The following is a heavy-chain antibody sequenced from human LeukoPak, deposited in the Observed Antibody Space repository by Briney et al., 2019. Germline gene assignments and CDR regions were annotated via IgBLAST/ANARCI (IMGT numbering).Heavy chain of an antibody. V-gene: IGHV4-39*01. Sequence: SETLSLTCKVSGDSIRSMSYYWGWIRQSPGKGLEWFATVYSSGTTYFNPSVKSRVTIFMDPSKNQFSLKLTAVTAADTDVYYCARQEGGGNDAFDIWGQGKMVTVFS. CDR1: GDSIRSMSYY. CDR2: VYSSGTT. J-gene: IGHJ3*02. D-gene: IGHD1-14*01. CDR3: ARQEGGGNDAFDI.